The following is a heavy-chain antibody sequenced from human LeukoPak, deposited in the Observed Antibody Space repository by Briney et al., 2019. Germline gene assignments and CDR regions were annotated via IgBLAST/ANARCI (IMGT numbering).Heavy chain of an antibody. Sequence: ASVKVSCKASGYTFTGYYMHWVRQAPGQGLEWMGWINPNSGGTNYAQKFQGRVTMTRDTSISTAYMELSRLRSDDTAVYYCARDYLIAAAGSDYWGQRTLVTVSS. CDR2: INPNSGGT. CDR1: GYTFTGYY. J-gene: IGHJ4*02. D-gene: IGHD6-13*01. CDR3: ARDYLIAAAGSDY. V-gene: IGHV1-2*02.